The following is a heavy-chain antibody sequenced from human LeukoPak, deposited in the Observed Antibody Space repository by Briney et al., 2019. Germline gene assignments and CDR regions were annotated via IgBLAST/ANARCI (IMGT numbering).Heavy chain of an antibody. CDR1: GGSISSYY. V-gene: IGHV4-59*01. D-gene: IGHD3-22*01. CDR3: AREVYTYYYDSSAESTGYYFDY. Sequence: PSETLSLTCTVSGGSISSYYWSWIRQPPGKGLEWIGYIYYSGSTNYNPSLKSRVTISVDTSKNQFSLKLSSVTAADTAVYYCAREVYTYYYDSSAESTGYYFDYWGQGTLVTVSS. CDR2: IYYSGST. J-gene: IGHJ4*02.